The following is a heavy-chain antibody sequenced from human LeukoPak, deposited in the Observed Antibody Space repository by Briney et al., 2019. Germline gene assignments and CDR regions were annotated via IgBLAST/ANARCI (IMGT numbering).Heavy chain of an antibody. Sequence: SETLSLTCAVYGGSFSGYYWSWIRQPPGKGLEWIGEINHSGSTNYNPSLKSRVTISVDTSKNQFSLKLSSVTAADTAVYYWARGRHYYDSSGYFFFDYWGQGTLVTVSS. CDR2: INHSGST. V-gene: IGHV4-34*01. CDR1: GGSFSGYY. J-gene: IGHJ4*02. CDR3: ARGRHYYDSSGYFFFDY. D-gene: IGHD3-22*01.